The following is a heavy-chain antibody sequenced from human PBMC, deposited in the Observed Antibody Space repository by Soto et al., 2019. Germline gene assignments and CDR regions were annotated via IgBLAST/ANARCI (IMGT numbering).Heavy chain of an antibody. J-gene: IGHJ6*02. Sequence: GGSLRLSCAASGFTFSSYEMNWVRQAPGKGLEWVSYISSSGSTIYYADSVKGRFTISRDNAKSSLYLQMNSLRDEDTAVYYCARAESFTIFGVVITYGMDVWGQGTTVTVSS. CDR2: ISSSGSTI. D-gene: IGHD3-3*01. V-gene: IGHV3-48*03. CDR3: ARAESFTIFGVVITYGMDV. CDR1: GFTFSSYE.